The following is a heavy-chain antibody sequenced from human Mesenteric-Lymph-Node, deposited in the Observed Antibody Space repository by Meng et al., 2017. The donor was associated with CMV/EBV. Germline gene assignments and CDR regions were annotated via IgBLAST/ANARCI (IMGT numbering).Heavy chain of an antibody. V-gene: IGHV4-34*01. J-gene: IGHJ4*02. CDR3: ARGSSYDILTGYFDY. CDR1: GGSFSGYY. CDR2: INHSGST. D-gene: IGHD3-9*01. Sequence: QWGPGRLKPPETLSVTCAVYGGSFSGYYWNWIRQSPEKGLEWIGEINHSGSTTYNPSFTSRIIISVDTSTNQISLNMSSVTAADTAVYYCARGSSYDILTGYFDYWGQGALVTVSS.